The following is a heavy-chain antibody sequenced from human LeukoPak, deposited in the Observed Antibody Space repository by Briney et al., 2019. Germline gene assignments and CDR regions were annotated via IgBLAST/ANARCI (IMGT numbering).Heavy chain of an antibody. J-gene: IGHJ4*02. V-gene: IGHV3-64*01. CDR1: GFTFNKHH. Sequence: GGSLRLSCAASGFTFNKHHMHWVRQAPGKGLEFVSSISYNGGNTYYANSVKGRFTISRDTSKNTLYLQLGSLRPEDTAVYYCARARNGDYGDYWGQGTLVTVSS. CDR2: ISYNGGNT. D-gene: IGHD4-17*01. CDR3: ARARNGDYGDY.